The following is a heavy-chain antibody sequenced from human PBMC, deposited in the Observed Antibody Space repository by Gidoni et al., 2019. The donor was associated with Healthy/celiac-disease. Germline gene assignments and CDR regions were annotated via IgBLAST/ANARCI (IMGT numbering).Heavy chain of an antibody. CDR2: FDPEDGET. D-gene: IGHD3-3*01. CDR3: ATAVSWSGYFDY. V-gene: IGHV1-24*01. J-gene: IGHJ4*02. CDR1: GYTFTELS. Sequence: QVQLVQSGAEVKNPGASVKVSCKVSGYTFTELSMHWVRQAPGKGLEWMGGFDPEDGETIYAQKFQGRVTMTEDTSTDTAYMELSSLRSEDTAVYYCATAVSWSGYFDYWGQGTLVTVSS.